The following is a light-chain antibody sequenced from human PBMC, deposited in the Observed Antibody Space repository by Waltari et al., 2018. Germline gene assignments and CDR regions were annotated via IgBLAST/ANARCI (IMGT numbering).Light chain of an antibody. CDR2: EVS. CDR3: MQSIQYPLT. CDR1: QSLSHSDGTTY. J-gene: IGKJ4*01. Sequence: DIVMTQTPLSLSVTPGQPASMSCRSSQSLSHSDGTTYLYWYFQKPGQSQLLLIWEVSNRFSGVPDRFSGSGSGTDFTLKISRVEAEDVGIYYCMQSIQYPLTFGGGTKVEIK. V-gene: IGKV2D-29*02.